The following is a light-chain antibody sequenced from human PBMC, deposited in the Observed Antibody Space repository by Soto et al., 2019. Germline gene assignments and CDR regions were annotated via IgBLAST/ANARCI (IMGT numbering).Light chain of an antibody. J-gene: IGKJ1*01. CDR2: AAS. V-gene: IGKV1-12*01. CDR3: QQANSLPRT. CDR1: QSISSY. Sequence: LCRSHLSDSIGDRVTVTCRAIQSISSYLTWYQQKPGKAPKLLIYAASSLQSGVPSRFSGSGSGTDFTLTISSLQPEDFATYFCQQANSLPRTFGQGTKV.